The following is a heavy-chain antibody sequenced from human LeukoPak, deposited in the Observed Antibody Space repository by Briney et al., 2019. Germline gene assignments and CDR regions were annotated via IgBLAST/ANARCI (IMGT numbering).Heavy chain of an antibody. D-gene: IGHD4-11*01. CDR3: TRMTRGHDY. Sequence: SETLSLTCAVSGVSLDDYYWAWVRQTPGKGLEWIGEINHSGYTNDSPSLKSRATLSVDTSRKQFSLNLRSVTVADAGIYYCTRMTRGHDYWGQGTLVTVSS. CDR2: INHSGYT. V-gene: IGHV4-34*04. J-gene: IGHJ4*02. CDR1: GVSLDDYY.